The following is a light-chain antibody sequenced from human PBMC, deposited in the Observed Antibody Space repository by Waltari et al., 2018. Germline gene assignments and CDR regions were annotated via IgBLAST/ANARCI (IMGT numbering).Light chain of an antibody. CDR3: SSYSGTYTLL. J-gene: IGLJ3*02. V-gene: IGLV2-11*01. Sequence: QSALTQPRSVSESPGQSVTISSTGTNYDVVYYNYVSWYQHHPGKAPKLMIYDVTKRPSGVPDRFSGSKYGNTASLTISGLQAEDEADYYCSSYSGTYTLLFGGGTKLTVL. CDR1: NYDVVYYNY. CDR2: DVT.